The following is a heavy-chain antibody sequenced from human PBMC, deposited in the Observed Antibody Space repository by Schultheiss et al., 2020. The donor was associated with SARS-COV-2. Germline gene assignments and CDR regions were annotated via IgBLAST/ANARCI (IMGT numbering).Heavy chain of an antibody. V-gene: IGHV4-39*01. Sequence: SETLSLTCTVSGGSISSSSYYWGWIRQPPGKGLEWIGSIYYSWSTYYNPSLKSRVTISVDTSKNQFSLKLSSVTAADTAVYYCATGGSGSFPFDYWGQGSLVTVSS. J-gene: IGHJ4*02. CDR2: IYYSWST. CDR3: ATGGSGSFPFDY. D-gene: IGHD3-10*01. CDR1: GGSISSSSYY.